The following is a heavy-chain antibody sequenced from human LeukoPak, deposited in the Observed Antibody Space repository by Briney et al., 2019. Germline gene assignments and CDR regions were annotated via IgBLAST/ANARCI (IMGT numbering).Heavy chain of an antibody. Sequence: GGSLRLSCAASGFTFSSYSMNRVRQAPGKGLGWVSSISSSSSYIYCADSVKGRFTISRDNAKNSLYLQMNSLRAEDTAVYYCARESSPYYGMDVWGQGTTVTVSS. J-gene: IGHJ6*02. CDR3: ARESSPYYGMDV. CDR1: GFTFSSYS. CDR2: ISSSSSYI. D-gene: IGHD6-13*01. V-gene: IGHV3-21*01.